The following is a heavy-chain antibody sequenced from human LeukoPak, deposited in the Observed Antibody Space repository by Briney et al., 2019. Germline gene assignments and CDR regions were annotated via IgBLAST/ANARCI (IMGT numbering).Heavy chain of an antibody. J-gene: IGHJ4*02. V-gene: IGHV3-23*01. D-gene: IGHD3-22*01. CDR3: PRKYDSSGYYDY. CDR2: ISGNGDSA. CDR1: GFTFSSYA. Sequence: GGSLRLSCAASGFTFSSYAMSWVRQAPGKGLEWVSAISGNGDSAYYTDSVKGQFTISRDNSKSTLYLQMDSLRAEDTAVYYCPRKYDSSGYYDYWGQGTLVTVSS.